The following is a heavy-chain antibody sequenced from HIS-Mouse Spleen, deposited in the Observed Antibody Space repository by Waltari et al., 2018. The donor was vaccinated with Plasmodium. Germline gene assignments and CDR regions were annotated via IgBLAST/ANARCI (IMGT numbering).Heavy chain of an antibody. J-gene: IGHJ3*02. V-gene: IGHV4-59*01. Sequence: QVQLQESGPGLVKPSETLSLTCTVSGGSLSSYYWSCIRPPPGKGLEWIGYIYYSGSTNYNPSLKSRVTISVDTSKNQFSLKLSSVTAADTAVYYCARVGRRIWGAFDIWGQGTMVTVSS. CDR2: IYYSGST. D-gene: IGHD3-16*01. CDR3: ARVGRRIWGAFDI. CDR1: GGSLSSYY.